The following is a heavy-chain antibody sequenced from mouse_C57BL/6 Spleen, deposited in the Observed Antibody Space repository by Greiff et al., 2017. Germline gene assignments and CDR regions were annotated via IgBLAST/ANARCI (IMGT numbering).Heavy chain of an antibody. J-gene: IGHJ4*01. CDR3: ARGGYDYAMDY. CDR1: GYTFTSYW. D-gene: IGHD2-3*01. CDR2: IDPSDSYT. V-gene: IGHV1-69*01. Sequence: VQLQQPGAELVMPGASVKLSCKASGYTFTSYWMHWVQQRPGQGLEWIGEIDPSDSYTNYNQKFKGKSTLTVDKSSSTAYMQLSSLTSEDSAVYYCARGGYDYAMDYWGQGTSVTVSS.